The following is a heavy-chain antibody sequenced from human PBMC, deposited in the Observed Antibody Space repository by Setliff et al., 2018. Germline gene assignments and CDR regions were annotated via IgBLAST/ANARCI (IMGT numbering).Heavy chain of an antibody. D-gene: IGHD1-1*01. Sequence: LSLTCTVSGGSTNNYHWTWIRQPAGKGLEWIGRLYPNGNTNYNPSLKRRVNMSADSSKNNLSLRLKYVTAADTAVYYCAREDWNGNAFDIWGPGTRGTVSS. V-gene: IGHV4-4*07. CDR2: LYPNGNT. CDR1: GGSTNNYH. J-gene: IGHJ3*02. CDR3: AREDWNGNAFDI.